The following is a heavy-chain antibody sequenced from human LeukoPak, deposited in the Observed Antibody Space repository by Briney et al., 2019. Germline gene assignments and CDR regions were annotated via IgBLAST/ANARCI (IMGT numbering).Heavy chain of an antibody. J-gene: IGHJ4*02. CDR3: ARGPISHYDFWSGYSIYFDY. D-gene: IGHD3-3*01. CDR1: GFTFSSYA. CDR2: IGTAGDT. Sequence: PGGSLRLSCAASGFTFSSYAMSWVRQATGKGLEWVSAIGTAGDTYYPGSVKGRFTISRENAKNSLYLQMNSLRAGDTAVYYCARGPISHYDFWSGYSIYFDYWGQGTLVTVSS. V-gene: IGHV3-13*01.